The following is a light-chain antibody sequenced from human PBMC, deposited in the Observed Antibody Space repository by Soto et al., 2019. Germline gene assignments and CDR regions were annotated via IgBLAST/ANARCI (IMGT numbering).Light chain of an antibody. CDR2: DAS. J-gene: IGKJ1*01. CDR1: QIVSTY. V-gene: IGKV3-11*01. CDR3: QQYNSWPPTLT. Sequence: EIVLTQSPGTLSLSPGERATLSCRAIQIVSTYLAWYQQKPGQAPRLLIYDASNRASGVPARFSGSGSGTEFTLTISSLQSEDFAVYYCQQYNSWPPTLTFGQGTKVDNK.